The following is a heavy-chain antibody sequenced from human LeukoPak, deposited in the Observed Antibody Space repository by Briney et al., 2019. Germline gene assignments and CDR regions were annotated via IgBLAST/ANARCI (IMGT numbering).Heavy chain of an antibody. J-gene: IGHJ4*02. CDR2: INHSGST. Sequence: SETLSLTCAVYGGSFSSYYWSWIRQPPGKGLEWIGEINHSGSTNYNPSLKSRVTISVDTSKNQFSLKLSSVIAADTAVYYCARGGYCSSTSCSRFDYWGQGTLVTVSS. D-gene: IGHD2-2*01. CDR3: ARGGYCSSTSCSRFDY. V-gene: IGHV4-34*01. CDR1: GGSFSSYY.